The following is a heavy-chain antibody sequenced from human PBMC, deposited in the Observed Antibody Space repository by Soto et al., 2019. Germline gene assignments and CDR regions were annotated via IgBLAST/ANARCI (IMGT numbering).Heavy chain of an antibody. Sequence: EVQLVESGGGLVQPGGSLRLSCAASGFTFSSYWMSWVRQAPGKGLEWVANIKQDGSEKYYVESVKGRFTISRDNAKNSLYLQMNSLRAEDTAVYYCPRDRSKYYDSSGPLKYWGQGTLVTVSS. CDR2: IKQDGSEK. V-gene: IGHV3-7*01. CDR3: PRDRSKYYDSSGPLKY. J-gene: IGHJ4*02. CDR1: GFTFSSYW. D-gene: IGHD3-22*01.